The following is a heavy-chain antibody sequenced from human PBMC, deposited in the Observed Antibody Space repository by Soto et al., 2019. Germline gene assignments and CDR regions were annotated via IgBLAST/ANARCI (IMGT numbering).Heavy chain of an antibody. CDR3: ARRNWFSFGY. J-gene: IGHJ4*02. V-gene: IGHV4-34*01. D-gene: IGHD3-9*01. CDR2: INHSGST. Sequence: SETLSLTCAVYGGSFSGYYWSWIRQPPGKGLEWIGEINHSGSTYYNPSLKSRVTISVDTSKNQFSLKLSSVTAADTAVYYCARRNWFSFGYWGQGTLVTVSS. CDR1: GGSFSGYY.